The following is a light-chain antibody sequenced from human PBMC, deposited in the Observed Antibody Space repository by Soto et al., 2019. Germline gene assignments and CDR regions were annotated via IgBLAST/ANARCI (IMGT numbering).Light chain of an antibody. Sequence: EIVLTQSPATLSVSPGERATHSCRASQSVNNNLAWYQQKPGQAPRLLIYGASNRATGIPDRFSGSGSGTDFTLTISRLEPEDFAVYYCQQYGSSGTFGQGTKVDIK. CDR2: GAS. CDR1: QSVNNN. V-gene: IGKV3-20*01. J-gene: IGKJ1*01. CDR3: QQYGSSGT.